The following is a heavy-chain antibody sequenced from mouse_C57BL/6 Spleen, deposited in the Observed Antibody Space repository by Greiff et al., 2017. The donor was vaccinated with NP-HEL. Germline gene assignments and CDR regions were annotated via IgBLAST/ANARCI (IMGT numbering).Heavy chain of an antibody. V-gene: IGHV1-82*01. CDR1: GYAFTSSW. CDR2: IYPGDGDT. J-gene: IGHJ2*01. CDR3: ARSTYGSSTFDY. D-gene: IGHD1-1*01. Sequence: QVQLQQSGPELVKPGASVKISCKASGYAFTSSWMNWVKQRPGKGLEWIGRIYPGDGDTNYNGKFKGKATLTADKTSSTAYMQLSSLTSEDSAVYCCARSTYGSSTFDYWGQGTTLTVSS.